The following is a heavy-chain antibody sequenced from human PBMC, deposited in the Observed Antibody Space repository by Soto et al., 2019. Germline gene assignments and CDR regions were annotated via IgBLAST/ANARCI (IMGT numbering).Heavy chain of an antibody. CDR1: GFTFSSYS. V-gene: IGHV3-21*01. D-gene: IGHD2-15*01. Sequence: EVQLVESGGGLVKPGGSLRLSCAASGFTFSSYSMNWVRQAPGKGLEWVSSISSSSSYIYYADSVKGRFTISRDNAKNSLYLQMNSLRAEDTAVYYCAREVKEYCSGGSCYFGNWFDTWGQGTLVTVSS. CDR3: AREVKEYCSGGSCYFGNWFDT. J-gene: IGHJ5*02. CDR2: ISSSSSYI.